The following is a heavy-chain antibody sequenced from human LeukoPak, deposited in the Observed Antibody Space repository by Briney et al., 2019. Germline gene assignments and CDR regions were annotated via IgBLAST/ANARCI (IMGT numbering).Heavy chain of an antibody. J-gene: IGHJ6*02. CDR2: ISSSSSYI. CDR1: GFTFSSYS. D-gene: IGHD3-10*01. V-gene: IGHV3-21*01. CDR3: ARVEGIVIMGLYYYYYGMDV. Sequence: GGSLRLSCAASGFTFSSYSMNWVRQAPGKGLEWVSSISSSSSYIYYADSVKGRFTISRDNAKNSLYLQMNGLRAEDTAVYYCARVEGIVIMGLYYYYYGMDVWGQGTTVTVSS.